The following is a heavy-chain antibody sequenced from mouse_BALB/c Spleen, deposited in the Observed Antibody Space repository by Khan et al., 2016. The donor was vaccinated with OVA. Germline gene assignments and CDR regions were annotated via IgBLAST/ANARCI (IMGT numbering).Heavy chain of an antibody. D-gene: IGHD1-1*01. J-gene: IGHJ3*01. CDR2: IYPGSGSI. CDR3: ARRDYGSIYPGFAY. V-gene: IGHV1-77*01. Sequence: QVQLQQSGPELVMPGASVKMSCKASGYSFTDYIITWVKQRTGQGLQWIGEIYPGSGSIYSNEKFKGKATLTADKSSKTVYMQLSSLTSEDSAVYFFARRDYGSIYPGFAYWGQGILVTVSA. CDR1: GYSFTDYI.